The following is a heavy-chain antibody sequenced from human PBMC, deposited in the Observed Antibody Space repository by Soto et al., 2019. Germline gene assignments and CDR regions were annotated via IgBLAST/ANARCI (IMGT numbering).Heavy chain of an antibody. CDR2: IWYDGSNK. J-gene: IGHJ6*02. CDR3: ARDPYCSRTSCYSYGMDV. CDR1: GFTFSSYG. V-gene: IGHV3-33*01. Sequence: QVHLVESGGGVVQPGRSLRLSCAASGFTFSSYGIHWVRQAPGKGLEWVAIIWYDGSNKYYADSVKGRFTISRDNSKNTLYLQMNSLRAEDTAVYYCARDPYCSRTSCYSYGMDVWGQGTTVTVTS. D-gene: IGHD2-2*01.